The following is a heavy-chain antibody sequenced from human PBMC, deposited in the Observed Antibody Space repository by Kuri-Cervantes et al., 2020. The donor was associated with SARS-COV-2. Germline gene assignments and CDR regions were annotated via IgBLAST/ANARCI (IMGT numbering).Heavy chain of an antibody. Sequence: GGSLRLFCAASGFTVSSNYMSWVRQAPGKGLEWVSVIYSGGSTYYADSVKGRFTISRDNSKNTLYLQMNSLRAEDTAVYYCAITAAEFFDYWGQGTLVTVSS. D-gene: IGHD6-13*01. CDR2: IYSGGST. CDR1: GFTVSSNY. J-gene: IGHJ4*02. CDR3: AITAAEFFDY. V-gene: IGHV3-53*01.